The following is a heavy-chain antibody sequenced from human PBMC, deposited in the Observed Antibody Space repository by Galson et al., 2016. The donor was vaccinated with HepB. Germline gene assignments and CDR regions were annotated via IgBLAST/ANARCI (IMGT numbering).Heavy chain of an antibody. CDR2: MSSSGTSV. Sequence: SLRLSCAASGFTLSTYSMNWFRQAPGKGLEWVSYMSSSGTSVYYTDSVKGRFTISRDNAKNSLYLQMNSLRDEDTAVNYCASPFAPARGRYVLWGQGTLVTVSS. CDR3: ASPFAPARGRYVL. D-gene: IGHD3-16*01. V-gene: IGHV3-48*02. J-gene: IGHJ5*02. CDR1: GFTLSTYS.